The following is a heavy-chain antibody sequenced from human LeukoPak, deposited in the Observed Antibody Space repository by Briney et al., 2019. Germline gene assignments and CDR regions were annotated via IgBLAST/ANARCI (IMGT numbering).Heavy chain of an antibody. CDR3: AKGYCANGVRFDY. V-gene: IGHV3-23*01. CDR1: GFTFSSYS. Sequence: GGSLRLSCAASGFTFSSYSMSWVRQAPGKGLEWVSAVSGSGGGGRTYYAGSVKGRFTISRDNSKSTLYLQVDSLRAEDSAIFYCAKGYCANGVRFDYWGQGTLVTVSS. J-gene: IGHJ4*02. CDR2: VSGSGGGGRT. D-gene: IGHD2-8*01.